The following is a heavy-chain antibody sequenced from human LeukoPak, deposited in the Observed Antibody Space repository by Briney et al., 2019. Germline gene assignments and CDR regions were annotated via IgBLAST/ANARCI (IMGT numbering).Heavy chain of an antibody. Sequence: SDTLTLICTVSIGSINGYYWAWIPQPPGKGLEWIGYNQYSWTTEYNPFLASRATISVDTANDQFSLNLRSVTAADTAVYYCARDRAAGTLDFWGQGTLVTVSS. CDR3: ARDRAAGTLDF. D-gene: IGHD6-13*01. J-gene: IGHJ4*02. CDR2: NQYSWTT. CDR1: IGSINGYY. V-gene: IGHV4-59*01.